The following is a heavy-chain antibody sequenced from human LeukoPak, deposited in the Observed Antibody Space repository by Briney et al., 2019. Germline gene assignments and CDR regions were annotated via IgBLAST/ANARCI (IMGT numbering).Heavy chain of an antibody. CDR3: IRDFGSVGATNAFDI. CDR2: INGDGSST. D-gene: IGHD1-26*01. Sequence: GGSLRLSCVASGFSFSTYWMHWVRQAPGKWLEWVSRINGDGSSTSYADSVKGRFTISRDNAKNTVYLQMNSLRVEDTAVYYYIRDFGSVGATNAFDIWGQGTMVTVSS. J-gene: IGHJ3*02. V-gene: IGHV3-74*01. CDR1: GFSFSTYW.